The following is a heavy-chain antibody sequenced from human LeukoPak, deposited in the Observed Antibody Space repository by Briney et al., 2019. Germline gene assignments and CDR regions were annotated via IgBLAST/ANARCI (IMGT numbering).Heavy chain of an antibody. Sequence: ASVKVSCKASGYTFTSYYMHWVRQAPGQWLEWMGIINPSGGSTSYAQKFQGRVTMTRNTSISTAYMELSSLRSEDTAVYYCARDDGGQLHFDYWGQGTLVTVSS. CDR2: INPSGGST. CDR1: GYTFTSYY. J-gene: IGHJ4*02. CDR3: ARDDGGQLHFDY. V-gene: IGHV1-46*01. D-gene: IGHD2-2*01.